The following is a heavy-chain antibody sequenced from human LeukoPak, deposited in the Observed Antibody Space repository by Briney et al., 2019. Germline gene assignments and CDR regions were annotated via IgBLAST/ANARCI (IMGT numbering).Heavy chain of an antibody. J-gene: IGHJ4*02. Sequence: GGSLRLSCAASGFTFSSYAMHWVRQAPGKGLEWVAVISYDGSNKYYADSVKGRFTIPRDNSKNTLYLQMNSLRAEDTAVYYCARGSTWFGELFLLFDYWGQGTLVTVSS. CDR2: ISYDGSNK. D-gene: IGHD3-10*01. CDR3: ARGSTWFGELFLLFDY. CDR1: GFTFSSYA. V-gene: IGHV3-30-3*01.